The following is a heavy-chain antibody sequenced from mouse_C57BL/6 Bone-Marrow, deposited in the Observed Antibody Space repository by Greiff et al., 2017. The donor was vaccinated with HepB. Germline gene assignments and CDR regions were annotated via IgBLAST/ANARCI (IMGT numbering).Heavy chain of an antibody. V-gene: IGHV5-2*01. CDR3: ARERDWEGPFDY. J-gene: IGHJ2*01. D-gene: IGHD4-1*01. Sequence: VQLKESGGGLVQPGESLKLSCESNEYEFPSHDMSWVRKTPEKRLELVAAINSDGGSTYYPDTMERRFIISRDNTKKTLYLQMSSLRSEDAALYYCARERDWEGPFDYWGQGTTLTVSS. CDR2: INSDGGST. CDR1: EYEFPSHD.